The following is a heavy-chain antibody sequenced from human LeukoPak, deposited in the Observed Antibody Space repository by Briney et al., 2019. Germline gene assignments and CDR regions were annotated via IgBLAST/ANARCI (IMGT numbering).Heavy chain of an antibody. D-gene: IGHD3-10*01. CDR2: AYWNNDK. V-gene: IGHV2-5*01. J-gene: IGHJ4*02. CDR3: AHKGRGSGSYNM. CDR1: GFSLSNTGVA. Sequence: GSGPTLVKPTQTLTLTCNFSGFSLSNTGVAVGWIRQSPGKALEWLAVAYWNNDKSYSPSLKSRLTITKDTSKNQVVLKMTNMDPVDTATYYCAHKGRGSGSYNMWGQGTLVTVSS.